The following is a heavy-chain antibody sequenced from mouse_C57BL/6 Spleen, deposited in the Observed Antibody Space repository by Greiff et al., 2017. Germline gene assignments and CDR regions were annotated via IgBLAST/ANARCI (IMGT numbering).Heavy chain of an antibody. Sequence: EVQRVESGGDLVKPGGSLKLSCAASGFTFSSYGMSWVRQTPDTRLEWVATISSGGSYPYYPDSVKGRFTISSDNAKNTLYLLVSLLQSEDTALYYCALQVLRNDFFYWGHGTTLPVSS. CDR3: ALQVLRNDFFY. CDR2: ISSGGSYP. V-gene: IGHV5-6*01. D-gene: IGHD1-1*01. J-gene: IGHJ2*01. CDR1: GFTFSSYG.